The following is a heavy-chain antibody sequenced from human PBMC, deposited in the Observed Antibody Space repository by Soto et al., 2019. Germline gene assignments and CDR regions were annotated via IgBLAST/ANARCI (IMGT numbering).Heavy chain of an antibody. D-gene: IGHD4-17*01. CDR1: GGSISSSSYY. V-gene: IGHV4-39*07. CDR2: IYYSGNT. J-gene: IGHJ5*02. CDR3: ARGLQSDYGDYVWFDP. Sequence: SETLSLTCTVSGGSISSSSYYWGWIRQPPGKGLEWIGSIYYSGNTYYNPSLKSRVTISVDTSKNQFSLKLSSVTAADTAVYYCARGLQSDYGDYVWFDPWGQGTLVTVSS.